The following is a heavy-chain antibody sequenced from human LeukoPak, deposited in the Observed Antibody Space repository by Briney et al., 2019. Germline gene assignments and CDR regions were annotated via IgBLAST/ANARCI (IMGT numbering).Heavy chain of an antibody. J-gene: IGHJ3*02. CDR1: GFTFSSYS. CDR2: ISSSSSTI. V-gene: IGHV3-48*04. Sequence: AGGSLRLSCAASGFTFSSYSMNWVRQAPGKGLEWVSYISSSSSTIYYADSVKGRFTISRDNAKNSLYLQMNSLRAEDTAVYYCARERYSSGPDAFDIWGQGTMVTVSS. CDR3: ARERYSSGPDAFDI. D-gene: IGHD6-25*01.